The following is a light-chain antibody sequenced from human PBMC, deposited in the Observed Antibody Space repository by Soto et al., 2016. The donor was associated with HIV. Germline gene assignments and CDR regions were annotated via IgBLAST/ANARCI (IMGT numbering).Light chain of an antibody. Sequence: SELTQDPAVSVALGQTVTITCRGDSLRNYFTSWYLQKPGQAPILLIFPKYNRPPGISDRFSASGSGNTASLTITGAQTEDEGDYYCGSRDKSGSRLVTFGGGTRLTV. V-gene: IGLV3-19*01. J-gene: IGLJ2*01. CDR2: PKY. CDR1: SLRNYF. CDR3: GSRDKSGSRLVT.